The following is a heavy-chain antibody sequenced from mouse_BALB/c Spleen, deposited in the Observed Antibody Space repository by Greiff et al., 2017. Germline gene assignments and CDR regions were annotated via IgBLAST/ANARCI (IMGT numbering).Heavy chain of an antibody. Sequence: QVQLQQSGAELARPGASVKLSCKASGYTFTSYWMQWVKQRPGQGLEWIGAIYPGDGDTRYTQKFKGKATLTADKSSSTAYMQLSSLASEDSAVYYCARCYYGSSWYFDVWGAGTTVTVSS. V-gene: IGHV1-87*01. CDR2: IYPGDGDT. D-gene: IGHD1-1*01. J-gene: IGHJ1*01. CDR3: ARCYYGSSWYFDV. CDR1: GYTFTSYW.